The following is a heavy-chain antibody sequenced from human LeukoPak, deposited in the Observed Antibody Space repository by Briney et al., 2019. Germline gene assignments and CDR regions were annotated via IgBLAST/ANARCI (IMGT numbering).Heavy chain of an antibody. V-gene: IGHV1-69*13. CDR3: ARAVVSRASLGSSGYYPSGYYYYGMDV. Sequence: SVKVSCTASGGTFSSYAISWVRQAPGQGLEWMGGIIPIFGTAKSAQKFQGRVTITADESTSTAYMELSSLRSEDTAVYYCARAVVSRASLGSSGYYPSGYYYYGMDVWGQGTTVTVSS. CDR2: IIPIFGTA. CDR1: GGTFSSYA. J-gene: IGHJ6*02. D-gene: IGHD3-22*01.